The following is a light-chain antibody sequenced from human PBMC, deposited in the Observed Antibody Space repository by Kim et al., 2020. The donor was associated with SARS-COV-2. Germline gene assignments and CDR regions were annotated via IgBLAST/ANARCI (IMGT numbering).Light chain of an antibody. CDR2: SNN. CDR1: SSNIGSNT. J-gene: IGLJ2*01. V-gene: IGLV1-44*01. Sequence: VTIRSSGNSSNIGSNTVTCTHHVPGTAPNLLIYSNNQRPSGVPDRFSGSKSGTSASLAISGLQSEDEADYYCAAWDDSLNGVVFGGGTQLTVL. CDR3: AAWDDSLNGVV.